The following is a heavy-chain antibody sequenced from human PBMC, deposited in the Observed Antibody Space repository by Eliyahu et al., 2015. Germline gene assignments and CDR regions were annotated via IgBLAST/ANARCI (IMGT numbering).Heavy chain of an antibody. J-gene: IGHJ6*02. CDR3: ARGTYYDLWSGYNYYYGMDV. CDR1: XXSXSDYY. Sequence: QVQLQESGPGLVKPSETLSLRCTVSXXSXSDYYWNWIRQSPGKGLGXIGYMYNDGRTNYHPSLKSRVTILLDTTKNQFFLRLRSLTAADTAVYYCARGTYYDLWSGYNYYYGMDVWGQGTTVIVSS. D-gene: IGHD3-3*01. V-gene: IGHV4-59*01. CDR2: MYNDGRT.